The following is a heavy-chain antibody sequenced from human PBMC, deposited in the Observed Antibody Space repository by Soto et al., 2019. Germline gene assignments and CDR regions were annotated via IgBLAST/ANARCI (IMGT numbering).Heavy chain of an antibody. Sequence: GGSLRLSCAASGFVFSNYDINWVRQAPGKGLEWVSAISGSGGSTYYADSVKGRFTISRDNSKNTLYLQMNSLRAEDTAVYYCAKYSSGPDYWGQGTLVTVSS. CDR3: AKYSSGPDY. CDR2: ISGSGGST. V-gene: IGHV3-23*01. J-gene: IGHJ4*02. CDR1: GFVFSNYD. D-gene: IGHD6-19*01.